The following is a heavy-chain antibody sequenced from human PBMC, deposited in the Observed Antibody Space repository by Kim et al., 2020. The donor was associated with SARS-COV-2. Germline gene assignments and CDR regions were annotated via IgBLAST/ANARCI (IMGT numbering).Heavy chain of an antibody. V-gene: IGHV4-31*03. Sequence: SETLSLTCTVSGGSISSGGYYWSWIRQHPGKGLEWIGYISYSGSTSYYPSLRSRVTISPDTSNNQFSLKLSSVTAAATAVYYCATFETDYGDPAGWSQGTLVSVSS. CDR1: GGSISSGGYY. D-gene: IGHD4-17*01. CDR3: ATFETDYGDPAG. J-gene: IGHJ4*02. CDR2: ISYSGST.